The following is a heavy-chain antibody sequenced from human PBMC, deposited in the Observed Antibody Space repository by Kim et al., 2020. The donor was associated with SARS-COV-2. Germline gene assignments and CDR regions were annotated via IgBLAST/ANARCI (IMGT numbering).Heavy chain of an antibody. V-gene: IGHV3-64D*09. D-gene: IGHD2-2*01. CDR3: LGPFRVRYCSSTSCQGVY. Sequence: GGSLRLSCSASGFTFSSYAMHWVRQAPGKGLEYVSAISSNGGSTYYADSVKGRFTISRDNSKNTLYLQMSSLRAEDTAVYYCLGPFRVRYCSSTSCQGVYWGQGTLVTVSS. J-gene: IGHJ4*02. CDR1: GFTFSSYA. CDR2: ISSNGGST.